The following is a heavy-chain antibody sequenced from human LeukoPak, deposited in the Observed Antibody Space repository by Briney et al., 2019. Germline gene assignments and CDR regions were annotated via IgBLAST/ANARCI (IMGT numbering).Heavy chain of an antibody. V-gene: IGHV3-30*02. CDR3: AKDYGISGMGGAWLDP. J-gene: IGHJ5*02. D-gene: IGHD1-20*01. Sequence: PGGSLRLSCAASGFTFNSYGMHWVRQTPGKGLEWVAFIRYDGSNKYYGDSVKGRFTISRDNSKNTLYLQMNSLRAEDTAVYYCAKDYGISGMGGAWLDPWGQGTLVTVSS. CDR2: IRYDGSNK. CDR1: GFTFNSYG.